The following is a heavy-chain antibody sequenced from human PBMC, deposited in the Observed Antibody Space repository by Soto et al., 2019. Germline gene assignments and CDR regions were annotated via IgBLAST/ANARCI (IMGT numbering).Heavy chain of an antibody. CDR2: IHYSGNM. V-gene: IGHV4-39*07. J-gene: IGHJ2*01. Sequence: SETLSLTCTVSGGSISSSSHYWGWIRQPPTRGLEWIGSIHYSGNMYYKSSLKSRLTFSVDTSKNHFSLKLTSVTAADTAVYYCARGTDTWFFALWGRGTLVTVSS. CDR1: GGSISSSSHY. D-gene: IGHD3-9*01. CDR3: ARGTDTWFFAL.